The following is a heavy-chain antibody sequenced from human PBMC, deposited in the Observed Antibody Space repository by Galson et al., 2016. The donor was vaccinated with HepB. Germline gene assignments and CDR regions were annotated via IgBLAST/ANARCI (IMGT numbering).Heavy chain of an antibody. V-gene: IGHV3-21*01. CDR3: ARYSIVDGGMDV. D-gene: IGHD2-15*01. Sequence: SLRLSCAASGDTFSSYTMTWVRQAPGKGLEWVSSISNTLVYIYYADSVQGRFTISSDDAKNSLYLQLNSLRAEDTAVYYCARYSIVDGGMDVWGPGTTVTVSS. CDR1: GDTFSSYT. CDR2: ISNTLVYI. J-gene: IGHJ6*02.